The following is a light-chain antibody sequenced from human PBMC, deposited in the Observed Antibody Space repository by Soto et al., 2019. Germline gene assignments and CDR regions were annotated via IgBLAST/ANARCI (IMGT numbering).Light chain of an antibody. Sequence: QSVLTQPPSASGTPGQRVTISCSGSNSNIGTKTVHWYQQLPGTAPKLLIYSDTQRPSGVPDRFSGSKSGTSASLAISGLQSEDDADYYCAAWDGTLHGVVFGGGTKSPS. CDR3: AAWDGTLHGVV. CDR2: SDT. J-gene: IGLJ3*02. V-gene: IGLV1-44*01. CDR1: NSNIGTKT.